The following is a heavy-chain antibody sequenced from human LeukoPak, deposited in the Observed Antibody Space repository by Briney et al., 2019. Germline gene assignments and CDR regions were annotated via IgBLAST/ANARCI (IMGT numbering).Heavy chain of an antibody. CDR2: ISSSGSTI. J-gene: IGHJ4*02. CDR1: GFTFSSYE. V-gene: IGHV3-48*03. D-gene: IGHD3-10*01. Sequence: PGGSLRLSCAASGFTFSSYEMNWVRQAPGKGLEWVSYISSSGSTIYYADSVKGRFTISRDNAKNSLYLQMNSLRAEDTAVYYCAKGRNYYGSGSYSTHYFDYWGQGTLVTVSS. CDR3: AKGRNYYGSGSYSTHYFDY.